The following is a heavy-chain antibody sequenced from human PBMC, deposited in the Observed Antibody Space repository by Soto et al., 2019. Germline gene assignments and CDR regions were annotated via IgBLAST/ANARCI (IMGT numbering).Heavy chain of an antibody. J-gene: IGHJ1*01. CDR1: GFTFSSYA. Sequence: GGSLRLSCAASGFTFSSYAMHWVRQAPGKGLEWVAVISYDGSNKYYADSVKGRFTISIDNSKNTLYLQMNSLRAEDTAVYYCANTYCGGDCYSAFQHWGQGTLVTVSS. CDR3: ANTYCGGDCYSAFQH. D-gene: IGHD2-21*02. CDR2: ISYDGSNK. V-gene: IGHV3-30-3*01.